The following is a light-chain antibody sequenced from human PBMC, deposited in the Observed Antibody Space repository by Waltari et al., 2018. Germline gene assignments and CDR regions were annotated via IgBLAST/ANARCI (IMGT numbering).Light chain of an antibody. Sequence: EIVMTQSPLSLPVTPGEPASISCRSSQSLRHLNGYNYLDWYLQKPGQSPKLLIYLGSSRASGVPGRFSGSGSGTDFTLLISRVEADDVGVYYCMQARQTPFTFGGGTKVDI. CDR3: MQARQTPFT. V-gene: IGKV2-28*01. CDR1: QSLRHLNGYNY. J-gene: IGKJ4*01. CDR2: LGS.